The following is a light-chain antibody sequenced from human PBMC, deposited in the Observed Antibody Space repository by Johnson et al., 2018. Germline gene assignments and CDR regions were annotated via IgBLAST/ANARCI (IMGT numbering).Light chain of an antibody. Sequence: QSVLTQPPSVSAAPGQKVTISCSGSSSNIGNNYVSWYQQLPGTAPKLLIYENNKRPSWIPDRLSGSKSGTSATLGITGLQTGDEADYYCGTWDSSLSAGNVFGTVTKVTVL. J-gene: IGLJ1*01. CDR3: GTWDSSLSAGNV. CDR1: SSNIGNNY. CDR2: ENN. V-gene: IGLV1-51*02.